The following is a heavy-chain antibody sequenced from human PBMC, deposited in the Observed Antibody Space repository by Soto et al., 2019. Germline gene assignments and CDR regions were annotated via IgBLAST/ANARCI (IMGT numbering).Heavy chain of an antibody. D-gene: IGHD5-12*01. V-gene: IGHV3-11*01. CDR1: GFTFSDYY. J-gene: IGHJ4*02. CDR2: ISSSGSTI. Sequence: PGGSLRLSCAASGFTFSDYYMSWIRQAPGKGLEWVSYISSSGSTIYYADSVKGRFTISRDNAKNSLYLQMNSLRAEDTAVYYCARSRDWMATINYFDYWGQGTLVTVS. CDR3: ARSRDWMATINYFDY.